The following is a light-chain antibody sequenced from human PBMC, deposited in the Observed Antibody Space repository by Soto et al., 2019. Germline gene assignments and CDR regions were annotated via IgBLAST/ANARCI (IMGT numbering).Light chain of an antibody. CDR1: QTVANNY. V-gene: IGKV3-20*01. CDR2: AAS. CDR3: QQYGTSPT. J-gene: IGKJ1*01. Sequence: IVLTQSPGTLSLSPGERATLSCRATQTVANNYIAWYQQKLGQAPRLLFYAASSWASGVPDRFRGSGSGTDFTLTITSLEPEDFAVYYCQQYGTSPTFGQGTRVEIK.